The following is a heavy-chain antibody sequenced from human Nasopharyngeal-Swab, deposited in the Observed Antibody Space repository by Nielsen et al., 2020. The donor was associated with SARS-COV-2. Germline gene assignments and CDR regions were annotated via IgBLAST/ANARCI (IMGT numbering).Heavy chain of an antibody. CDR3: ARDESGSSSFDY. V-gene: IGHV3-30-3*01. CDR2: ISYDGSNK. Sequence: GESLKISCAASGFTFSSYAMHWVRQAPGKGPEWVAVISYDGSNKYYADSVKGRFTISRDNSKNTLYLQMNSLRAEDTAVYYCARDESGSSSFDYWGQGTLVTVSS. J-gene: IGHJ4*02. CDR1: GFTFSSYA. D-gene: IGHD1-26*01.